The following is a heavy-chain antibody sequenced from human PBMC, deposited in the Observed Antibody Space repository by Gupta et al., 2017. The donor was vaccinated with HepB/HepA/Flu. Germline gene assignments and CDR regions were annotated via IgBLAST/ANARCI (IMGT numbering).Heavy chain of an antibody. Sequence: QDTLRESGPALVRPTQPLTLTCSFSGFSLRTSGMSVSWIRQPPGEAPQWLARIDWDDNKYYSPSLRSGVIISKDTSKSQVVLTMTNMGPQDTATYFCARMGYDSAWYYFDFWGRGTLVSVSS. CDR3: ARMGYDSAWYYFDF. J-gene: IGHJ4*02. CDR2: IDWDDNK. D-gene: IGHD3-22*01. CDR1: GFSLRTSGMS. V-gene: IGHV2-70*15.